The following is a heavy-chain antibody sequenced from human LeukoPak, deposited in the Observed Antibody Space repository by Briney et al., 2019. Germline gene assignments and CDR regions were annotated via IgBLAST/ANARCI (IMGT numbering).Heavy chain of an antibody. Sequence: PGGSLRLSCAASGFTFSNYWMHWGRQAPGKGLVWVSRINSDGREIVYPDSVKGRFTISRDNARNTLSLQMNSLRVEDTAVYYCARGPVGLSALDAWGQGILVTVSP. J-gene: IGHJ5*02. CDR1: GFTFSNYW. D-gene: IGHD2-15*01. CDR2: INSDGREI. CDR3: ARGPVGLSALDA. V-gene: IGHV3-74*01.